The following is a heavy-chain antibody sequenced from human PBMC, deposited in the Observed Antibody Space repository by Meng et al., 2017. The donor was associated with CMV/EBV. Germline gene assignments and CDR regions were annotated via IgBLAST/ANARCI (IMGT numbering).Heavy chain of an antibody. J-gene: IGHJ6*02. Sequence: GSLRLSCTVSGGSISSYYWSWIRQPPGKGLEWIGYIYYSGSTNYNPSLKNRVTISVDTSKNQFSLKLSSVTAADTAVYYCARGGNTIFGEDYYYYGMDVWGQGTTVTVSS. D-gene: IGHD3-3*01. CDR2: IYYSGST. CDR3: ARGGNTIFGEDYYYYGMDV. CDR1: GGSISSYY. V-gene: IGHV4-59*01.